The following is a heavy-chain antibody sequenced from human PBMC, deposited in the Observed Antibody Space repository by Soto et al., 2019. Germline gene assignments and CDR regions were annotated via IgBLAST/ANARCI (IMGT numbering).Heavy chain of an antibody. CDR3: ARGGGGYSRDGFDI. Sequence: QVQLQESGPGLVKPSETLSLSCTVSGGSINNYYWSWIRQSPGKGLEWIGYISYIGTTNYNPSLKSRVTISVDPSKNQFSLRLSSVTAADTVVYYCARGGGGYSRDGFDIWGQGTMGTVSS. D-gene: IGHD4-4*01. J-gene: IGHJ3*02. CDR1: GGSINNYY. V-gene: IGHV4-59*01. CDR2: ISYIGTT.